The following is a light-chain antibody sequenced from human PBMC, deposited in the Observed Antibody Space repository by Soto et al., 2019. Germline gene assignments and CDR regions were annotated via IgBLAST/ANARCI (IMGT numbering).Light chain of an antibody. CDR1: SSDVGGYNY. CDR2: EVS. J-gene: IGLJ3*02. V-gene: IGLV2-14*01. Sequence: QAVVTQPASVSGSPGQSITISCTGTSSDVGGYNYVSWYQQHPGKAPKLMIYEVSNRPSGVSNRFSGSNSGNTASLTISGLQAEDEADYYCSSYTSSSTWVFGGGTKLTVL. CDR3: SSYTSSSTWV.